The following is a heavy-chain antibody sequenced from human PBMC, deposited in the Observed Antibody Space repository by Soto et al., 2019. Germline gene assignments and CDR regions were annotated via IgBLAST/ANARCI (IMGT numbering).Heavy chain of an antibody. Sequence: GGSLRLSCAASGFTFDDYAMHWVRQAPGKGLEWVSGISWNSGSIGYADSVKGRFTISRDNAKNSLYLQMNSLRAEDTALYYCAKVGVTHLWGQGTLVTVSS. J-gene: IGHJ5*02. CDR1: GFTFDDYA. CDR2: ISWNSGSI. D-gene: IGHD2-21*02. V-gene: IGHV3-9*01. CDR3: AKVGVTHL.